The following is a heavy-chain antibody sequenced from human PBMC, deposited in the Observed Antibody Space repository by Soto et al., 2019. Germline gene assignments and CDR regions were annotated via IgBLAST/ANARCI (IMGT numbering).Heavy chain of an antibody. CDR2: IVVGSGNT. CDR3: AATIVVVMENWFDP. CDR1: GFTFTSSA. J-gene: IGHJ5*02. Sequence: SVKVSCKASGFTFTSSAVQWVRQARGQRLEWIGWIVVGSGNTNYAQKFQERVTITRDMSTSTAYMELSSLRSEDTAVYYCAATIVVVMENWFDPWGQGTLVTVS. V-gene: IGHV1-58*01. D-gene: IGHD3-22*01.